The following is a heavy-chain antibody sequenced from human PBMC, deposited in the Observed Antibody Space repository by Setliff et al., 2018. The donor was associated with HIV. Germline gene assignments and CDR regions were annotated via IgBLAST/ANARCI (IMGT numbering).Heavy chain of an antibody. Sequence: GVLRLSCAASGFTFSNFAINWVRQAPGKGLEWVSTISGRGTNTYYADSVKGRFTISRDNSKNTLSLQLNSLRAEDSAVYYCARGDQTGYYTTYYYYMDVWGLGTTVTVSS. V-gene: IGHV3-23*01. CDR1: GFTFSNFA. CDR3: ARGDQTGYYTTYYYYMDV. D-gene: IGHD3-9*01. CDR2: ISGRGTNT. J-gene: IGHJ6*03.